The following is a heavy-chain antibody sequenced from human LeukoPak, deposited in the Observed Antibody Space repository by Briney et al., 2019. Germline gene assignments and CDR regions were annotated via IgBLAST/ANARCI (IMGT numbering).Heavy chain of an antibody. D-gene: IGHD6-6*01. Sequence: SETLSLTCAVYGGSFSGYYWSWIRQRPGKGLEWIGEINHSGSTNYNPSLKSRVTISVDTSKNQFSLKLSSVTAADTAVYYCARDFIAARPFDYWGQGTLVTDSP. J-gene: IGHJ4*02. CDR1: GGSFSGYY. CDR3: ARDFIAARPFDY. V-gene: IGHV4-34*01. CDR2: INHSGST.